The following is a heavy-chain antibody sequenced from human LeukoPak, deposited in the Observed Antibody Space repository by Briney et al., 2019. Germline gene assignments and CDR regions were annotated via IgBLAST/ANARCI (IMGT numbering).Heavy chain of an antibody. D-gene: IGHD6-19*01. CDR1: GFTVSSNS. J-gene: IGHJ4*02. CDR3: AKDARRTFGLSSGLYRGSYYDY. Sequence: GGSLRLSCTVSGFTVSSNSMSWVRQAPGKGLEWVSFIYSDNTHYADSVKGRFTISRDNSKNTLFLQVNSLRAEDTAVYYCAKDARRTFGLSSGLYRGSYYDYWGQGTLVTVSS. CDR2: IYSDNT. V-gene: IGHV3-66*03.